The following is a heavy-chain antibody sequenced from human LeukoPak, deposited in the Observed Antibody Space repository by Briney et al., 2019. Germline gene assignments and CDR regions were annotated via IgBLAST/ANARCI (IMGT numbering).Heavy chain of an antibody. CDR2: INHSGST. J-gene: IGHJ4*02. CDR3: ARVGSYDFWSGDYFDY. CDR1: GGSFSGYY. D-gene: IGHD3-3*01. V-gene: IGHV4-34*01. Sequence: SETLSLTCAVYGGSFSGYYWSWIRQPPGKGLEWIGEINHSGSTYYNPSLKSRVTISVDTSKNQFSLKLSSVTAADTAVYYCARVGSYDFWSGDYFDYWGQGTLVTVSS.